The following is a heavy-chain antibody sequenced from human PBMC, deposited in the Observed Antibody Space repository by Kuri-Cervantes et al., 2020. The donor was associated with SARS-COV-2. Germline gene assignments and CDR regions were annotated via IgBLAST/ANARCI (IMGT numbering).Heavy chain of an antibody. Sequence: SVKVSCKASGGTFSSYAISWVRQAPGQGLEWMGRIIPIFGTANYAQKFQGRVTMTRDTSTSTVYMELSSLRSEDTAVYYCAREGAQSGSSDYWGQGTLVTVSS. J-gene: IGHJ4*02. CDR3: AREGAQSGSSDY. CDR2: IIPIFGTA. D-gene: IGHD3-10*01. CDR1: GGTFSSYA. V-gene: IGHV1-69*05.